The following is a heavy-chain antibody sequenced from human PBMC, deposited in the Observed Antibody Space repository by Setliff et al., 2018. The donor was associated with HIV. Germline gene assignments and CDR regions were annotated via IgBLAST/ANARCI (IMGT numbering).Heavy chain of an antibody. Sequence: GGSLRLSCAASGFTLIGYAMSWVRQAPGKGLEWVSAISGSGDNTYYADSVKGRFTISRDSSENMVYLQMSSLRAEDTAIYYCAKEQWLLWGQGTLVTAPQ. V-gene: IGHV3-23*01. CDR2: ISGSGDNT. CDR1: GFTLIGYA. D-gene: IGHD3-22*01. CDR3: AKEQWLL. J-gene: IGHJ4*02.